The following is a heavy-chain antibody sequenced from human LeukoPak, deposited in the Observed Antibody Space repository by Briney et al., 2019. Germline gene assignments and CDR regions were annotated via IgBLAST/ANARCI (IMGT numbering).Heavy chain of an antibody. Sequence: GGSLRLSCAASGFTVSGTHMSWVRQAPGKGLEWVSAMYTGGTTYYADSVKGRFTIARDNCKNTLYLQMNSLRAKATAVYYCAKYLLLTGKDYWGQGTLVTVSS. CDR2: MYTGGTT. J-gene: IGHJ4*02. D-gene: IGHD1-20*01. CDR1: GFTVSGTH. CDR3: AKYLLLTGKDY. V-gene: IGHV3-53*01.